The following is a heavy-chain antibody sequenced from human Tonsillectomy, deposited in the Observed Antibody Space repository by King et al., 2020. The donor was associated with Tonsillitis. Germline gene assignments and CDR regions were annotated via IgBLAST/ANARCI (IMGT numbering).Heavy chain of an antibody. Sequence: VQLVESGGGLVQPGGSLRLSCAASGFTFSSYWMHWVRQAPGKGLVWVSRINSDGSSTTYADSVKGRFTISRDNAKNTLYLQMNSLRAEDTAVYYCARDTPPIFGSAYYPTFDPWGQGTLVTVSS. V-gene: IGHV3-74*01. J-gene: IGHJ5*02. CDR1: GFTFSSYW. CDR3: ARDTPPIFGSAYYPTFDP. D-gene: IGHD3-3*01. CDR2: INSDGSST.